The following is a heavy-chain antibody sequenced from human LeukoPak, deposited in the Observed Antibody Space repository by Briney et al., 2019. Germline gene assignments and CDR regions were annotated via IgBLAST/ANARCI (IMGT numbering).Heavy chain of an antibody. V-gene: IGHV1-69*05. CDR3: ARSPYGSGSLDY. Sequence: SVKVSCKASGGTFSSYAISWVRQAPGQGLEWMGGIIPIFGTANYAQKFQGRVTITTDESTSTAYMELSSLRSEDTAVYYCARSPYGSGSLDYWGQGTLVTVSS. CDR2: IIPIFGTA. CDR1: GGTFSSYA. J-gene: IGHJ4*02. D-gene: IGHD3-10*01.